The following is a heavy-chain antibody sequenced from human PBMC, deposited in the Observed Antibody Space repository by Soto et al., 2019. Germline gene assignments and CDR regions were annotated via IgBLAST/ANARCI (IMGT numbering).Heavy chain of an antibody. J-gene: IGHJ3*02. CDR3: ASSSGWEDAFDI. Sequence: ASVKVSCKASGYTFTSYYMHWVRQAPGQGLEWMGIINPSGGSTSYAQKFQGRVTMTRDTSTSTVYMELSSLRSEVTAVYYCASSSGWEDAFDIWGQGTMVTVSS. CDR2: INPSGGST. CDR1: GYTFTSYY. V-gene: IGHV1-46*03. D-gene: IGHD6-19*01.